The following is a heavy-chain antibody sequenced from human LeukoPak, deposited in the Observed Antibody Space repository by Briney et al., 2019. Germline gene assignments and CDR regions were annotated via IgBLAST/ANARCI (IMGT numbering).Heavy chain of an antibody. CDR1: GFTFSSYA. CDR2: IKKDGSEK. V-gene: IGHV3-7*03. CDR3: TTDTWYSAGH. D-gene: IGHD2-15*01. J-gene: IGHJ4*02. Sequence: GSLRLSCAASGFTFSSYAMSWVRQAPGKGLEWVAIIKKDGSEKYYVDSMKGRFTISRDNAKNSLFLQMNSLRAEDTAIYYCTTDTWYSAGHWGQGTLVTVSS.